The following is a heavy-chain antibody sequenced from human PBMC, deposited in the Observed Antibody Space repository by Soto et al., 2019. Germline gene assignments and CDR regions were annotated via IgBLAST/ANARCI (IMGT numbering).Heavy chain of an antibody. CDR3: ARELGYCSGGSCYSGHDY. CDR1: GFTFSSYG. V-gene: IGHV3-33*01. Sequence: GGSLRLSCAASGFTFSSYGMHWVRQAPGKGLEWVAVIWYDGSNKYYADSVKGRFTISRDNSKNTLYLQMNSLRAEDTAVYYCARELGYCSGGSCYSGHDYRGQGTLVTVSS. CDR2: IWYDGSNK. J-gene: IGHJ4*02. D-gene: IGHD2-15*01.